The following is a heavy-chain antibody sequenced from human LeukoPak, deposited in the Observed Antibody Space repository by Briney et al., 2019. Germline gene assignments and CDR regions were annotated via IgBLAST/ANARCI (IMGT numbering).Heavy chain of an antibody. CDR3: ARGPIWLV. J-gene: IGHJ6*04. CDR1: DGSFSGYY. D-gene: IGHD5-24*01. CDR2: INHSGST. V-gene: IGHV4-34*01. Sequence: PSETLSLTCAVYDGSFSGYYRSWIRQPPGKGLEWIGEINHSGSTNYNPSLKSRVTISVDTSKNQFSLDLSSVTAADTVVYYCARGPIWLVWGKGTTVPVSP.